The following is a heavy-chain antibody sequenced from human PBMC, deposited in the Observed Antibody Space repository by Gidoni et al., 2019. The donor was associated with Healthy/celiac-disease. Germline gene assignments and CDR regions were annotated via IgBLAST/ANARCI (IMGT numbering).Heavy chain of an antibody. D-gene: IGHD3-9*01. CDR2: IYSGGST. J-gene: IGHJ4*02. V-gene: IGHV3-53*02. CDR3: ARQVMDYDILTGPFDY. Sequence: EVQLVETGGGLIQPGGSLRLSCAASGFTVSSNYMSWVRQAPGKGLEWVSGIYSGGSTYYADSVKGRFTISRDNSKNTLYLQMNSLRAEDTAVYYCARQVMDYDILTGPFDYWGQGTLVTVSS. CDR1: GFTVSSNY.